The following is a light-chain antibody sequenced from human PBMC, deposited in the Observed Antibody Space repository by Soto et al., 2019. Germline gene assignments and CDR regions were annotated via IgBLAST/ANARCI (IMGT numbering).Light chain of an antibody. V-gene: IGKV4-1*01. CDR2: WSS. Sequence: DIVMTQSPDSLAVSLGERATFNCKSSQSILDRSKNKYYLAWYQQKSGQPPKLLIYWSSLREPGVPDRFTGSGSGTDFTLTISSLQAEDVAVYYCQQYFTSPLTFGQGTKVEI. CDR3: QQYFTSPLT. J-gene: IGKJ1*01. CDR1: QSILDRSKNKYY.